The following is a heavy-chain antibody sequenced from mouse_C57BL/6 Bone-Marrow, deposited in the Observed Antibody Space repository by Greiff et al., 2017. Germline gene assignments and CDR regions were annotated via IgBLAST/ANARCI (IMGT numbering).Heavy chain of an antibody. D-gene: IGHD2-1*01. J-gene: IGHJ4*01. CDR3: ARSSGNYGEGAMDY. CDR1: GYTFTSYW. CDR2: IDPSDSYT. V-gene: IGHV1-69*01. Sequence: VQLQQSGAELVMPGASVKLSCKASGYTFTSYWMHWVKQRPGQGLEWIGEIDPSDSYTNYNQKFKGKSTLTVDKSSSTAYMQLSSLTSEDSAVYYCARSSGNYGEGAMDYWGQGTSVTVSS.